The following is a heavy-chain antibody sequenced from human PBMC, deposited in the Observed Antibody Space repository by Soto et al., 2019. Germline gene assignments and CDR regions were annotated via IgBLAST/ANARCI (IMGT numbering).Heavy chain of an antibody. CDR1: GGSISSYY. J-gene: IGHJ4*02. CDR3: ARVTYYDFWSGYYEGYYVDY. D-gene: IGHD3-3*01. Sequence: LSLTCTVSGGSISSYYWSWIRQPPGKGLEWIGYIYYSWSTNYNPSLKSRVTISVDTSKNQFYLQLSSVTAADTAVYYCARVTYYDFWSGYYEGYYVDYWGQGALVTVSS. V-gene: IGHV4-59*01. CDR2: IYYSWST.